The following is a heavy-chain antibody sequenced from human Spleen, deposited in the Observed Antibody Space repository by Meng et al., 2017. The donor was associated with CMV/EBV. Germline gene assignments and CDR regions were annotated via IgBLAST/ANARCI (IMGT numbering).Heavy chain of an antibody. CDR2: IGPSGST. V-gene: IGHV4-34*01. J-gene: IGHJ4*02. Sequence: SETLSLTCSIHGASFSDYYWNWIRQPPGKGLEWLGEIGPSGSTNYNPSLKTRVTMSFDTSKNQFSLELASVTAADTAAYYCARGFMSGYWGQGSLVTVSS. CDR3: ARGFMSGY. CDR1: GASFSDYY. D-gene: IGHD3-16*01.